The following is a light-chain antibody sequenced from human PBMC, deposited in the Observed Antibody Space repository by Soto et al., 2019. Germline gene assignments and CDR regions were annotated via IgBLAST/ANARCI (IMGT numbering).Light chain of an antibody. Sequence: EIVLTQSPGTLSLSPGERATLSCRASQSVSSSFLALYQQKPGQAPRLLIYAASSRATGIPDRFSGSGSGTDFTLTISRLEPEDFAVYYCQQYGNSPQTFGQGTKVDIK. CDR3: QQYGNSPQT. V-gene: IGKV3-20*01. CDR2: AAS. CDR1: QSVSSSF. J-gene: IGKJ1*01.